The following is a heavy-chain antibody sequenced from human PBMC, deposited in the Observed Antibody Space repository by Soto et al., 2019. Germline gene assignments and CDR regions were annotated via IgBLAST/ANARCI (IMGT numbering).Heavy chain of an antibody. D-gene: IGHD3-3*01. CDR3: ARSRSGL. CDR1: GFAFSSYY. Sequence: EEQLVESGGDLVQPGGSLRLSCVASGFAFSSYYMNWVRQAPGKGLEWVANINQDGSEKYYVDSVKGRFTISRDNAKYSVYLQMDSLRGEDTAVYYCARSRSGLWGQGTLVTVSS. J-gene: IGHJ4*02. CDR2: INQDGSEK. V-gene: IGHV3-7*01.